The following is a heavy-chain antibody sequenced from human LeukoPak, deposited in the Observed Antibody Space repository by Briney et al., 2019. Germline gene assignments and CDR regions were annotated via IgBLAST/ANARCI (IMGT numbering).Heavy chain of an antibody. D-gene: IGHD5-12*01. J-gene: IGHJ3*02. CDR3: ANQEWLRFNLNAFDI. CDR1: GYTFTSYY. CDR2: INPSGGST. Sequence: RASVKVSCKASGYTFTSYYMHWVRQAPGQGLEWMGIINPSGGSTNYAQKFQGRVTMTRDMSTRTVYMELSSLRFEDTAVYYCANQEWLRFNLNAFDIWGQGTMVTVSS. V-gene: IGHV1-46*01.